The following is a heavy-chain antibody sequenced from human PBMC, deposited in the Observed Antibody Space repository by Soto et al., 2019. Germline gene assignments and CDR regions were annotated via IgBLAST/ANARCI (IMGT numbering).Heavy chain of an antibody. D-gene: IGHD2-15*01. CDR1: GGTFSSYA. V-gene: IGHV1-69*01. Sequence: QVQLVQSGAEVKKPGSSVKVSCKAPGGTFSSYAISWVRQAPGQGLEWMGGIIHIFGTAKYAQKFQGRVTITAVESTSTVYMELSSLRSADTAVYYCARSQGGSSSLDIYYYYYYGMDVWGQGTTVTVSS. J-gene: IGHJ6*01. CDR3: ARSQGGSSSLDIYYYYYYGMDV. CDR2: IIHIFGTA.